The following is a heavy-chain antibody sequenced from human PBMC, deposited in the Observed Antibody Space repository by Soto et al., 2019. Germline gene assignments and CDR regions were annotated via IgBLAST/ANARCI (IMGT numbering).Heavy chain of an antibody. CDR3: ARQEYCSTTSCYTVDS. J-gene: IGHJ4*02. D-gene: IGHD2-2*02. V-gene: IGHV5-51*01. CDR1: GHRFTSYW. CDR2: IYLGDSDT. Sequence: GESLKVSCKGSGHRFTSYWIGSVRQMPGKGQERMGIIYLGDSDTRYSPSFQGQVTISADRSISTAYLQWSGPKASDTAMYYCARQEYCSTTSCYTVDSWGEGTLVTVSS.